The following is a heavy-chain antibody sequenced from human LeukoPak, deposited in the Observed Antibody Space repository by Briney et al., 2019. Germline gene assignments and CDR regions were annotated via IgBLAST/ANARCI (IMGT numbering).Heavy chain of an antibody. CDR2: ISAYNGNT. J-gene: IGHJ6*02. V-gene: IGHV1-18*04. CDR3: ARDSQAVTQLYGMDV. CDR1: GYTISDYF. Sequence: GASVKVSCKASGYTISDYFMHWVRQAPGQGLEWMGWISAYNGNTNYAQKLQGRVTMTTDTSTSTAYMELRSLRSDDTAVYYCARDSQAVTQLYGMDVWGQGTTVTVSS. D-gene: IGHD4-17*01.